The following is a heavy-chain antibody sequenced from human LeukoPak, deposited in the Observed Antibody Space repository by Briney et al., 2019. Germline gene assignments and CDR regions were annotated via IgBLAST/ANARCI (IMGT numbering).Heavy chain of an antibody. V-gene: IGHV1-69*13. J-gene: IGHJ6*02. D-gene: IGHD5-18*01. CDR2: IIPIFGTA. CDR3: ARGDTADYYYYGMDV. Sequence: SVKVSCKASGGTFSSYALSWVRQAPGQGLEWMGGIIPIFGTANYAQKFQGRVTITADESTSTAYMELSSLRSEDTAVYYCARGDTADYYYYGMDVWGQGTTVTVSS. CDR1: GGTFSSYA.